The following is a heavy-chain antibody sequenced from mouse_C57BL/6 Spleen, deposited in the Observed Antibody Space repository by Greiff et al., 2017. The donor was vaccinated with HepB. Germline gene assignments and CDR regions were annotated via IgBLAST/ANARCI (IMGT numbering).Heavy chain of an antibody. D-gene: IGHD2-1*01. Sequence: QVQLQQSGAELVRPGTSVKVSCKASGYAFTNYLIEWVKQRPGQGLEWIGVINPGSGGTNDNEKLKGKATLTADKSSSTAYRQLSSLTSEDSSVYFCARLETYGNDAMDYWGQGTSVTVSS. J-gene: IGHJ4*01. CDR2: INPGSGGT. CDR3: ARLETYGNDAMDY. CDR1: GYAFTNYL. V-gene: IGHV1-54*01.